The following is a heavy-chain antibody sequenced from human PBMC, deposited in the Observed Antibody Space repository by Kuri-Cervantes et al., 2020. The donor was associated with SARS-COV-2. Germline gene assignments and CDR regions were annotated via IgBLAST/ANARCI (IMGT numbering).Heavy chain of an antibody. CDR2: INQDGSEK. J-gene: IGHJ4*02. CDR3: ASQLEPDYYFDY. D-gene: IGHD1-1*01. CDR1: GFSFRSYL. Sequence: GESLKISCAASGFSFRSYLMNWVRQAPGKGLEWVASINQDGSEKFYVDSVKGRFTISRDNAKNSLYLHLNSLTAEDTAAYFCASQLEPDYYFDYWGQGTLVTVSS. V-gene: IGHV3-7*05.